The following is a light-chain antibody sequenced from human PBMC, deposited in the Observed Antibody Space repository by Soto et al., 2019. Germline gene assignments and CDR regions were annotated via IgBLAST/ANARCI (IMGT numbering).Light chain of an antibody. CDR2: DAS. V-gene: IGKV1-33*01. CDR3: QQYDNLWT. J-gene: IGKJ1*01. Sequence: DIQMTQSPSSLSASVGDRVTITCQASHDISNYLNWYQQKSGKAPKLLIYDASNLETGVPSRFSGSGSGTHFTFTITSLQPEDIATYYCQQYDNLWTFGQGTKVEIK. CDR1: HDISNY.